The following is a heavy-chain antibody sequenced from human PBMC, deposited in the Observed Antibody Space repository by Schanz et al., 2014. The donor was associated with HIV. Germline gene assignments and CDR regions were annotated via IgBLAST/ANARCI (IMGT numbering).Heavy chain of an antibody. CDR1: GFTFNNYA. CDR2: ISGSGGHT. D-gene: IGHD2-2*01. V-gene: IGHV3-23*01. Sequence: EVQLLEFGGGSVRPGESLRLSCLASGFTFNNYAMSWVRQAPGKGLEWVSTISGSGGHTYYADSVKGRFTISRDNSKNTLFLQMNSLRAEDTALYYCAKDMGGVVPAAPFYYYGMDVWGQGTTVTVSS. CDR3: AKDMGGVVPAAPFYYYGMDV. J-gene: IGHJ6*02.